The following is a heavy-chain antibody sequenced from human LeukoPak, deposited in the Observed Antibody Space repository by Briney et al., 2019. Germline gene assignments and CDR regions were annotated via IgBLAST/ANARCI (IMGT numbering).Heavy chain of an antibody. CDR1: GGSISSSNYY. Sequence: PSETLSLTCTVSGGSISSSNYYWGWIRQPPGKGLEWIGNIYYSGSTYYTPSLKTRVTISVDTSKNQFSLKLTSVTAADTAVYYCARHASVDGNWPRPLDYWGQGSLVTVSS. CDR2: IYYSGST. J-gene: IGHJ4*02. V-gene: IGHV4-39*01. D-gene: IGHD6-19*01. CDR3: ARHASVDGNWPRPLDY.